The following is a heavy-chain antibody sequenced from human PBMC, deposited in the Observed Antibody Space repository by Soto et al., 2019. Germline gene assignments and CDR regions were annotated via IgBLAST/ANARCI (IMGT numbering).Heavy chain of an antibody. CDR1: GYTFTSYG. CDR2: ISAYNGNT. V-gene: IGHV1-18*01. D-gene: IGHD3-3*01. J-gene: IGHJ4*02. Sequence: QVPLVQSGAEVKKPGASVKVSCKASGYTFTSYGISWVRQAPGQGLEWMGWISAYNGNTNYAQKLQGRVTMTTDTSTSTAYMELRSLRSDDTAVYYCARDTITIFGVVIRGQFDYWGQGTLVTVSS. CDR3: ARDTITIFGVVIRGQFDY.